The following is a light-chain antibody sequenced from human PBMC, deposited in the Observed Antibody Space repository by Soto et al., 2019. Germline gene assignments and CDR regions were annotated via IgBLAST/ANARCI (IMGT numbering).Light chain of an antibody. CDR3: PQDYNLPLT. J-gene: IGKJ4*01. CDR1: QSVRSNF. V-gene: IGKV3D-7*01. CDR2: AAS. Sequence: EIVLTQSPATLSLSPGQRATLSCRASQSVRSNFLSWYQQKPGQAPRLLIYAASARATGFPARFSGSGSGTDFTLTISSLQPEDVAVYYCPQDYNLPLTFGGGTKVEIK.